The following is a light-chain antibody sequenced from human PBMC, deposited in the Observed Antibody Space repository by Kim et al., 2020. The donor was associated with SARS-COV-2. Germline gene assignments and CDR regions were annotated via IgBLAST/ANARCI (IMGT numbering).Light chain of an antibody. CDR3: QQYYNWPRRWT. V-gene: IGKV3D-15*01. CDR1: QSINIK. J-gene: IGKJ1*01. Sequence: EIVMTQSPATLSVSPGGRVTLSCRASQSINIKLAWYQQKPGQAPRLLIFDASTRATVIPARFSGSGSGTEFTLTISSLQSEDSAVYYCQQYYNWPRRWTFGQGAKVDIK. CDR2: DAS.